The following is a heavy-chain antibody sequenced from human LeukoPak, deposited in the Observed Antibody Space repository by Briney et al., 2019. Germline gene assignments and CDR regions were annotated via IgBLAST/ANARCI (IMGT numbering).Heavy chain of an antibody. CDR2: ITWNSDSI. CDR3: ARVYYYDSSGYPGILDY. V-gene: IGHV3-9*01. D-gene: IGHD3-22*01. CDR1: GFSFGDYT. Sequence: GGSLRLSCVASGFSFGDYTMHWVRQAPGKGLEWVSGITWNSDSIDYADSVQGRFTISRDNAKNSLYLQMNSLRAEDTAVYYCARVYYYDSSGYPGILDYWGQGTLVTVSS. J-gene: IGHJ4*02.